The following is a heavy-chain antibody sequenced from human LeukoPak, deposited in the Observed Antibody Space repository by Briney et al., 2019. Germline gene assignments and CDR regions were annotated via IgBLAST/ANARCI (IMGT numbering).Heavy chain of an antibody. V-gene: IGHV1-46*01. CDR3: ARDLPHCSGGSCYASYYFDY. CDR1: GYTFTSYY. D-gene: IGHD2-15*01. Sequence: GASVKVSCKASGYTFTSYYMHWVRQAPGQGLEWMGIINPSGGSTSYAQKFQGRVTMTRDTSTSTVYMELSSLRSEDTAVYYCARDLPHCSGGSCYASYYFDYWGQGILVTVSS. CDR2: INPSGGST. J-gene: IGHJ4*02.